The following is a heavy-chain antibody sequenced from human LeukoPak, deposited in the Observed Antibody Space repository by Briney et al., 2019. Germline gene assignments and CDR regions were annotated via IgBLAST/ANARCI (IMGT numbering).Heavy chain of an antibody. J-gene: IGHJ6*02. Sequence: PSETLSLTCTVSGGSISNYYWSWIRQPPGKGLEWIGYISYSGSTNYNPSLRSRVTISVDTSKNQFSLKLSSVTAADTAVYYCARDVPSYYGMDVWGQGTTVTVSS. CDR3: ARDVPSYYGMDV. CDR1: GGSISNYY. V-gene: IGHV4-59*01. D-gene: IGHD6-6*01. CDR2: ISYSGST.